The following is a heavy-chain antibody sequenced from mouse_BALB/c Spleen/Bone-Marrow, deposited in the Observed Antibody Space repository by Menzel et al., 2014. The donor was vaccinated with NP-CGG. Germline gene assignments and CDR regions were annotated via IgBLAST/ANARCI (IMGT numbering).Heavy chain of an antibody. V-gene: IGHV1-69*02. D-gene: IGHD1-1*01. CDR1: GYTFTSYW. CDR3: TRGYYGSSYDY. CDR2: IDPSDSYT. J-gene: IGHJ2*01. Sequence: VQLQQSGAELVKPGASVKLSCKASGYTFTSYWMHWVKQRPGQGLEWIGEIDPSDSYTNYNQKFKDKATLTVDKSSSTAYMQLSSPTSEDSAVYYCTRGYYGSSYDYWGQGTTLTVSS.